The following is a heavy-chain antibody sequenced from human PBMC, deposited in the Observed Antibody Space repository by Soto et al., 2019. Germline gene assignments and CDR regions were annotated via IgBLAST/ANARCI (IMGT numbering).Heavy chain of an antibody. D-gene: IGHD6-19*01. Sequence: QVQLQESGPGLVKPSQTLSLTCTVSGGSISSGGYYWSWIRQHPGKGLEWIGYIYYSGSTYYNPSLKSRVTISVDTSKNPLSLQLSSVTAADTAVYYCARDPSGPPGEDWFDPWGQGTLVTVSS. J-gene: IGHJ5*02. CDR1: GGSISSGGYY. V-gene: IGHV4-31*03. CDR2: IYYSGST. CDR3: ARDPSGPPGEDWFDP.